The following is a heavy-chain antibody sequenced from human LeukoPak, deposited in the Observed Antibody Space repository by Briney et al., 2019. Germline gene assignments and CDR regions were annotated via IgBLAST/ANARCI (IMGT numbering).Heavy chain of an antibody. CDR2: ISSSSSYT. CDR3: ASGTRYFDWLSKDAFDI. CDR1: GFTFSDYY. Sequence: GGSLRLSCAASGFTFSDYYMSWICQAPGKGLEWVSYISSSSSYTNYADSVKGRFTISRDNAKNSLYLQMNSLRAEDTAVYYCASGTRYFDWLSKDAFDIWGQGTMVTVSS. J-gene: IGHJ3*02. V-gene: IGHV3-11*06. D-gene: IGHD3-9*01.